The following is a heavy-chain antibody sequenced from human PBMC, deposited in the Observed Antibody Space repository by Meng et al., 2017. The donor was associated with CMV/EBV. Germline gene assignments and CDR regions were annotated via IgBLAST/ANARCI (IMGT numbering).Heavy chain of an antibody. Sequence: GGSLRLSCAASGFTFSSYSMNWVRQAPGKGREWVSSISSSSSYIYYAGSVKGRFTISRDNAKNSLYLQMNSLRAEDTAVYYCARDLYCSSTSCYTYYYYGMDVWGQGTTVTVSS. CDR2: ISSSSSYI. CDR1: GFTFSSYS. D-gene: IGHD2-2*02. V-gene: IGHV3-21*01. CDR3: ARDLYCSSTSCYTYYYYGMDV. J-gene: IGHJ6*02.